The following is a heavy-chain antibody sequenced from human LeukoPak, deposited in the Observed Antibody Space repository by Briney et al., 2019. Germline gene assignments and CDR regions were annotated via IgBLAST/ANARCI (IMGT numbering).Heavy chain of an antibody. V-gene: IGHV1-18*01. CDR3: ARANGVIVSYYFDY. CDR1: GYTFTSYG. J-gene: IGHJ4*02. D-gene: IGHD2-8*01. CDR2: ISAYNGNT. Sequence: VASVKVSCKASGYTFTSYGISWVRQAPGQGLEWMGWISAYNGNTNYAQKLQGRVTMTTDTSTSTAYVELRSLRSDDTAVYYCARANGVIVSYYFDYWGQGTLVTVSS.